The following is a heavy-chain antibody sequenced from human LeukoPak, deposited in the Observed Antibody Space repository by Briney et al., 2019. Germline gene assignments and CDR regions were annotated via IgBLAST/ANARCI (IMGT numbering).Heavy chain of an antibody. Sequence: GGSLRLSCAASGFTFSSYGMHWVRQAPGKGLEWVAFIRYDGSNKYNADSVKGRFTISRDNSKNTLYLQMNSLRAEDTAVYYCAKDLGSSWANDYWGQGTLVTVSS. CDR2: IRYDGSNK. J-gene: IGHJ4*02. CDR1: GFTFSSYG. V-gene: IGHV3-30*02. D-gene: IGHD6-13*01. CDR3: AKDLGSSWANDY.